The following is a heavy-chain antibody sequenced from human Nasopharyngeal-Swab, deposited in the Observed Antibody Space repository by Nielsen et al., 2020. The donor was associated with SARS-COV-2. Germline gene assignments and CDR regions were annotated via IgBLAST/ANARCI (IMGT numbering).Heavy chain of an antibody. CDR2: IDPSDSYT. Sequence: GESLKISCKGSGYSFTSYWISWVRQMPGKDLEWMGKIDPSDSYTNYSPSFQGHVTISADKSISTAYLQWSSLKASDTAMYYCATGYYYYYYMDVWGKGTTVTVSS. V-gene: IGHV5-10-1*01. J-gene: IGHJ6*03. CDR3: ATGYYYYYYMDV. CDR1: GYSFTSYW.